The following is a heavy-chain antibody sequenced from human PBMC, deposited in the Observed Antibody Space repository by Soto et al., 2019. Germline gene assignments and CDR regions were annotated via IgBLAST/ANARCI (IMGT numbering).Heavy chain of an antibody. Sequence: SETLSLTCAVSGYSISSGYYWGWIRQPPGKGLEWIASIYHSGSTYYNPSLKSRVTISVDTSKNQFSLKLSSVTAADTAVYYCARGAATVTPGWFDPWGQGT. CDR3: ARGAATVTPGWFDP. J-gene: IGHJ5*02. CDR1: GYSISSGYY. CDR2: IYHSGST. D-gene: IGHD4-17*01. V-gene: IGHV4-38-2*01.